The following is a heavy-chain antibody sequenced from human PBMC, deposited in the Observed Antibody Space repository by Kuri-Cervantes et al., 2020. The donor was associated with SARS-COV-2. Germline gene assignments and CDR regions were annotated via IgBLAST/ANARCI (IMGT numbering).Heavy chain of an antibody. V-gene: IGHV3-48*01. J-gene: IGHJ4*02. CDR2: IGSSISTI. CDR1: GFTFSSYA. CDR3: ARAPLSHSNAQPFWFDY. Sequence: GGSLRLSCAASGFTFSSYAMSWVRQAPGKGLEWVSNIGSSISTIYHADSVKGRFTVSRDIAKNSLYLQMNSLRAEDTAVYYCARAPLSHSNAQPFWFDYWGQGTLVTVSS. D-gene: IGHD4-11*01.